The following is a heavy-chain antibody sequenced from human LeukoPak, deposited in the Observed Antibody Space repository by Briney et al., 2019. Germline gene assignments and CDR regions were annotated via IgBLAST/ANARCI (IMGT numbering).Heavy chain of an antibody. CDR1: GGPISGSY. J-gene: IGHJ2*01. V-gene: IGHV4-59*01. CDR3: ARDKGPYWYFDL. CDR2: IYNSGTT. Sequence: SGTLSLTCTVSGGPISGSYWNWIRQPPGKGLEWIGNIYNSGTTDYNPSLKSRATISLDTSKNQISLKLSSVTAADTAVYFCARDKGPYWYFDLWGRGTLVTVSS.